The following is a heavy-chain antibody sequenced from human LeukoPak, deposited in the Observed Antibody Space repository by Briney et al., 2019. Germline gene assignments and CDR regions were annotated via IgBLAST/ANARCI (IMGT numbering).Heavy chain of an antibody. J-gene: IGHJ3*02. V-gene: IGHV1-46*01. CDR2: INPSGGST. Sequence: ASVKVSCKASGYTFTSYAMNWVRQAPGQGLEWMGIINPSGGSTSYAQKFQGRVTMTRDTSTSTVYMELSSLRSEDTAVYYCASQDSSSDAFDIWGQGTMVTVSS. D-gene: IGHD6-6*01. CDR1: GYTFTSYA. CDR3: ASQDSSSDAFDI.